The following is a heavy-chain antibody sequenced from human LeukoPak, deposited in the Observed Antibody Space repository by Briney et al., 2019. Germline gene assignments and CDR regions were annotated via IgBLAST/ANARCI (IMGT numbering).Heavy chain of an antibody. J-gene: IGHJ6*02. V-gene: IGHV1-18*01. Sequence: ASVKVSCKASGYIFTSYGLTWVRQAPGQGLEWMGWISAYNGQTNYAQNLQGRVTMTTDTSTSTAYMELRSLRSDDTAVYYCAKDLKDSSSWYSPTAYGMDVWGQGTTVSVSS. CDR2: ISAYNGQT. D-gene: IGHD6-13*01. CDR3: AKDLKDSSSWYSPTAYGMDV. CDR1: GYIFTSYG.